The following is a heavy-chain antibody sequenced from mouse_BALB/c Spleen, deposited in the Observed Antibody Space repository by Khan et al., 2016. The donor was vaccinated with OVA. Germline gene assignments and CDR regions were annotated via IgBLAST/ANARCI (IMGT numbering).Heavy chain of an antibody. Sequence: QIQLVQSGAELARPGASVKMSCKASGYTFTSYTIHWIKLRPGQGLEWIGYINPSNGYTNYNQKFKDKATLTADKSSTTAYMQLRSLTSDDSAVYDYVRDRAYYRSDGWFAYWGQGTLLTVSA. CDR2: INPSNGYT. V-gene: IGHV1-4*01. J-gene: IGHJ3*01. CDR3: VRDRAYYRSDGWFAY. CDR1: GYTFTSYT. D-gene: IGHD2-14*01.